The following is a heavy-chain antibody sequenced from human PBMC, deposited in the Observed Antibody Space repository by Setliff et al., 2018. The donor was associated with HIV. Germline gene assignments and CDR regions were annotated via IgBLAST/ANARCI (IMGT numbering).Heavy chain of an antibody. Sequence: NPGGSLRLSCAPSGFTFGSYAMSWVRQAPGKGLEWVSSISSSSSYIYYADSVKGRFTISRDNAKNSLYLQMNSLRAEDTAVYYCARVSPWFDPWGQGTLVTVSS. CDR1: GFTFGSYA. CDR2: ISSSSSYI. V-gene: IGHV3-21*01. J-gene: IGHJ5*02. CDR3: ARVSPWFDP.